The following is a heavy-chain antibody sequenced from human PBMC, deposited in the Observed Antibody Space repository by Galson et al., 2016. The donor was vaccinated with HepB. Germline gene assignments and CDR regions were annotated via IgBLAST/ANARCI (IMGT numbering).Heavy chain of an antibody. CDR1: GFTFTHHQ. CDR2: IEPDGSRP. V-gene: IGHV3-74*01. CDR3: ARDLSGPDY. J-gene: IGHJ4*02. Sequence: SLRLSCAVSGFTFTHHQMHWVRQVPGKGLVWVSRIEPDGSRPIYADSAKGRFTISRDNAENTLYLQMNSLRADDTAVYYCARDLSGPDYWGQGTLVTVSS.